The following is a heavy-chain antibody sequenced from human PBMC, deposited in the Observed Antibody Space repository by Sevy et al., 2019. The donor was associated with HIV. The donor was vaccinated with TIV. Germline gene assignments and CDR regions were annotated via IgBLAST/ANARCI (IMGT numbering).Heavy chain of an antibody. CDR2: ISYDGSNK. J-gene: IGHJ4*02. CDR3: AKADSQGPYYYDSSGYFDY. CDR1: GFIFSNYA. Sequence: GGSLRLSCAASGFIFSNYAMTWVRQAPGKGLEWVAVISYDGSNKYYADSVKGRFTISRDNSKNTLYLQMNSLRAEDTAVYYCAKADSQGPYYYDSSGYFDYWGQGTLVTVSS. V-gene: IGHV3-30*18. D-gene: IGHD3-22*01.